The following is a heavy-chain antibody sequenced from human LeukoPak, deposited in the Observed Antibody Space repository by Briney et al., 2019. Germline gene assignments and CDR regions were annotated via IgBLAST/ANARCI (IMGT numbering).Heavy chain of an antibody. Sequence: GGSLRLSCAASGFTFSSYGMHWARQAPGKGLEWVAVIWYDGSNKYYADSVKGRFTISRDNSKNTLYLQMNSLRAEDTAVYYCARDPNYDFWSGYYGNYYGMDVWGQGTTVTVSS. D-gene: IGHD3-3*01. V-gene: IGHV3-33*01. CDR1: GFTFSSYG. CDR2: IWYDGSNK. J-gene: IGHJ6*02. CDR3: ARDPNYDFWSGYYGNYYGMDV.